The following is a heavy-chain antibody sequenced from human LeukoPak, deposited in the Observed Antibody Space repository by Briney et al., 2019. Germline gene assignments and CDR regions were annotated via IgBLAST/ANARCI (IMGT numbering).Heavy chain of an antibody. D-gene: IGHD6-19*01. CDR1: GGSFSGYY. V-gene: IGHV4-34*01. Sequence: SETLSLTCAVYGGSFSGYYWSWIRQPPGKGLEWIGEINHSGSTNYNPSLKSRVTISVDTSKNQFSLKLSSVTAADTAVYYCARERQWLVWGMDVWGQGSTVTVSS. J-gene: IGHJ6*02. CDR2: INHSGST. CDR3: ARERQWLVWGMDV.